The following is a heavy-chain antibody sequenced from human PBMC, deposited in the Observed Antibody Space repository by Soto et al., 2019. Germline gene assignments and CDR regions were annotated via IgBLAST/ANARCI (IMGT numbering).Heavy chain of an antibody. V-gene: IGHV4-31*03. CDR2: IYYSGST. CDR3: ARDKLEPATYYYYYGMDV. J-gene: IGHJ6*02. Sequence: QVQLQESGPGLVKPSQTLSLTCTVSGGPISSGGYYWSWMRQHPGKGLEWIGYIYYSGSTYYNPSLMSRVTISVDTSKNQFSLKLSSVTAADTAVYYCARDKLEPATYYYYYGMDVWGQGTTVTVSS. D-gene: IGHD1-1*01. CDR1: GGPISSGGYY.